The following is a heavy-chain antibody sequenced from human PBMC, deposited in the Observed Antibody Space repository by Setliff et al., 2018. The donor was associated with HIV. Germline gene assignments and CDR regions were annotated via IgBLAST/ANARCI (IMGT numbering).Heavy chain of an antibody. CDR1: GGSISSYY. J-gene: IGHJ6*03. Sequence: SETLSLTCTVSGGSISSYYWSWIRQPPGKGLEWIGYIYYSGTTKYNPSLKSRVTISVDTSKNQFSLKLSSVTAADTAVYYCASEAWTSYRSSSGYYYYYMDVWGKGTTVTVSS. V-gene: IGHV4-59*01. CDR2: IYYSGTT. D-gene: IGHD6-6*01. CDR3: ASEAWTSYRSSSGYYYYYMDV.